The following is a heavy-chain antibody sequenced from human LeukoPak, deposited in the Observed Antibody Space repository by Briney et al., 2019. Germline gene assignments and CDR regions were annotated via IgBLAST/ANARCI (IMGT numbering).Heavy chain of an antibody. CDR2: VHLDGRT. J-gene: IGHJ4*02. CDR1: GGSISGDNW. V-gene: IGHV4-4*02. D-gene: IGHD3-3*01. CDR3: AREGGFYRPLDY. Sequence: PSGTLSLTCAVSGGSISGDNWWSWVRQSPGEGLEWIGEVHLDGRTNYNPSLESRLTMSVDVSENQVSLKLTSVTAADTAVYYCAREGGFYRPLDYSGQGTLVTVSS.